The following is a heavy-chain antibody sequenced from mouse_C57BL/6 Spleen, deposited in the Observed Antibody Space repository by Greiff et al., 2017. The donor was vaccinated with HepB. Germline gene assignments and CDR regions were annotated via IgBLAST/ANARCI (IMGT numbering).Heavy chain of an antibody. CDR2: ISYDGSN. J-gene: IGHJ2*01. V-gene: IGHV3-6*01. CDR1: GYSITSGYY. Sequence: ESGPGLVKPSQSLSLTCSVTGYSITSGYYWNWIRQFPGNKLEWMGYISYDGSNNYNPSLKNRISITRDTSKNQFFLKLNSVTTEDTATYYCAREGLTFYFDYWGQGTTLTVSS. CDR3: AREGLTFYFDY. D-gene: IGHD2-2*01.